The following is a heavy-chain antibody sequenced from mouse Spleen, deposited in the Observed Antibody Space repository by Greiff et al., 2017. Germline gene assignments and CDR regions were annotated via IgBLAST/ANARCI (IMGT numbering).Heavy chain of an antibody. Sequence: QVQLKESGSVLVRPGASVKLSCKASGYTFTSSWMHWAKQRPGQGLEWIGEIHPNSGNTNYNEKFKGKATLTVDTSSSTAYVDLSSLTSEDSAVYYCARGGTGHAMDYWGQGTSVTVSS. CDR2: IHPNSGNT. CDR1: GYTFTSSW. V-gene: IGHV1S130*01. CDR3: ARGGTGHAMDY. D-gene: IGHD4-1*01. J-gene: IGHJ4*01.